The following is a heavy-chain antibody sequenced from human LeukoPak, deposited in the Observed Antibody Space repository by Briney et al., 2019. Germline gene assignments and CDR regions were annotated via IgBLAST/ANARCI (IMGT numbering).Heavy chain of an antibody. J-gene: IGHJ4*02. Sequence: PSETLSLTCTVSGGSISSSSYYWGWIRQPPGKGLEWIGSIYYSGSTYYNPSLKSRVTISVDTSKNQFSLKLSSVTAADTAVYYCARDYYVWGSYRVIDYWGQGTLVTVSS. D-gene: IGHD3-16*02. CDR3: ARDYYVWGSYRVIDY. V-gene: IGHV4-39*02. CDR1: GGSISSSSYY. CDR2: IYYSGST.